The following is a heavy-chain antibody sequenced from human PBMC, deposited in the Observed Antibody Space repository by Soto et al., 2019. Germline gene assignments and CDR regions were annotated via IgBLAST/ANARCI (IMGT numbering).Heavy chain of an antibody. CDR2: ISGSGGST. CDR3: AKVAIFGVVINYYMDV. V-gene: IGHV3-23*01. D-gene: IGHD3-3*01. Sequence: HPGGSLRLSCAASGFTFSSYAMSWVRQAPGKGLEWVSAISGSGGSTYYADSVKGRFTISRDNSKNTLYLQMNSLRAEDTAVYYCAKVAIFGVVINYYMDVWGKGTTVTVSS. J-gene: IGHJ6*03. CDR1: GFTFSSYA.